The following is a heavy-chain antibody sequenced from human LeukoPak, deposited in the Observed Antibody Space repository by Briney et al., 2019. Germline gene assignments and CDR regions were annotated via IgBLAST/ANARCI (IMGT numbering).Heavy chain of an antibody. D-gene: IGHD2-2*01. CDR3: AIHSTRWYFDY. Sequence: GGSLRLSCAGSGVSVSRTYMTWIRQAPGKGLEWVSYISSSGRTIYYADSVKGRFTISRDNAKNSLYLQMNSLRAEDTAVYYCAIHSTRWYFDYWGQGTLVTVSS. CDR1: GVSVSRTY. V-gene: IGHV3-11*01. CDR2: ISSSGRTI. J-gene: IGHJ4*02.